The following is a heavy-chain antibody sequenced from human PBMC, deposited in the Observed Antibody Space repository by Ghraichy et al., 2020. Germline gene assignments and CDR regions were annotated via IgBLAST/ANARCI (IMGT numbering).Heavy chain of an antibody. Sequence: GESLNISCAASGFSLSSYWMAWVRQAPGKGLEWVANIKRDGSDIHYLDSVKDRFTISRDNAKNSLYLQMSSLRGEDTAVYYCGRDWTYTNSGLFYDVYDFWGQGTMVTVSS. D-gene: IGHD3-3*01. CDR1: GFSLSSYW. J-gene: IGHJ3*01. CDR2: IKRDGSDI. V-gene: IGHV3-7*03. CDR3: GRDWTYTNSGLFYDVYDF.